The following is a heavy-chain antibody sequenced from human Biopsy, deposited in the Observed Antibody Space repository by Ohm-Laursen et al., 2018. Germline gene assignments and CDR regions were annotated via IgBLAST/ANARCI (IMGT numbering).Heavy chain of an antibody. J-gene: IGHJ3*02. CDR2: VNPNSCST. Sequence: ASVKASCKASGYTFTVYSLHWVRQAPGQGLEWMGWVNPNSCSTNYAQKFQGRVTMTSDTSISTAYIELRRLISDDTAVYVCARDLMVTIITLVRADTFDIWGQGTLVSVSS. V-gene: IGHV1-2*02. CDR3: ARDLMVTIITLVRADTFDI. CDR1: GYTFTVYS. D-gene: IGHD3-10*01.